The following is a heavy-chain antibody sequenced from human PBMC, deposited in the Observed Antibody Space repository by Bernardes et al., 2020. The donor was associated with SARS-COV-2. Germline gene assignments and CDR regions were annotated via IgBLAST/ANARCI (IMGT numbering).Heavy chain of an antibody. CDR2: ISTYNGNI. V-gene: IGHV1-18*01. Sequence: ASVKVSCKASGDTFTSYAFSWVRQAPGQGLEWMGWISTYNGNINYAQKFQVRVTMTTDTSTSTAYMELRSLRSDDTAVYYCARPREPSTVRYYYDMDVWGQGTTVTVSS. CDR1: GDTFTSYA. D-gene: IGHD4-17*01. J-gene: IGHJ6*02. CDR3: ARPREPSTVRYYYDMDV.